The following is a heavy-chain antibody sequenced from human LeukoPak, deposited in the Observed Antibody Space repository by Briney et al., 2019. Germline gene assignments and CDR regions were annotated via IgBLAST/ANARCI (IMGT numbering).Heavy chain of an antibody. CDR3: ARDRLWSTPQWGMCMDV. J-gene: IGHJ6*03. Sequence: KSGGSLRLSCVASGFTFSSYGTNWVRQAPGKGLEWVSFISSSSSYIYYADSVKGRFTISRDNAKNSLYLQMNSLRAEDTAVYYCARDRLWSTPQWGMCMDVWGKGTTVTVSS. V-gene: IGHV3-21*01. D-gene: IGHD2-8*01. CDR2: ISSSSSYI. CDR1: GFTFSSYG.